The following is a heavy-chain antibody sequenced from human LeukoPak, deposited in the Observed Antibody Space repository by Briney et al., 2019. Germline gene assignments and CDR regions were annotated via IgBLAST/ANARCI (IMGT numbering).Heavy chain of an antibody. D-gene: IGHD2-2*01. CDR3: ARGSVVPAAKLPTYMDV. CDR2: IYSGGST. CDR1: GFTVSSNY. Sequence: GGSLRLSCAASGFTVSSNYMSWVRQAPGKGLEWVSVIYSGGSTYYADSVKGRFTVSRDNSKNTLYLQMNSLRAEDTAVYYCARGSVVPAAKLPTYMDVWGKGTTVTISS. V-gene: IGHV3-53*01. J-gene: IGHJ6*03.